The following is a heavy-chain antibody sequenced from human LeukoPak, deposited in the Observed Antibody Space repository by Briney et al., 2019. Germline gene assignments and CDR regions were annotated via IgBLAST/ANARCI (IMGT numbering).Heavy chain of an antibody. CDR2: IRRRANDGTT. Sequence: PGGSLRLSCTASGFNSGDYGLSWVRQAPGKGLEWIAFIRRRANDGTTEYAASVKGRFTISRDDSKSIAYLQMNGLQTEDTGLYYCTRADGDYDHHFFDYWGQGTQVIVSS. CDR3: TRADGDYDHHFFDY. D-gene: IGHD4-17*01. CDR1: GFNSGDYG. J-gene: IGHJ4*02. V-gene: IGHV3-49*04.